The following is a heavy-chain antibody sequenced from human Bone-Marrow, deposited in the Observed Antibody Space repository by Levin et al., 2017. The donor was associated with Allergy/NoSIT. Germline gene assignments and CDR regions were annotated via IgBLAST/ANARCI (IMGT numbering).Heavy chain of an antibody. Sequence: GGSLRLSCAASGFTFSSYGMHWVRQAPGKGLEWVAVISYDGSNKYYADSVKGRFTISRDNSKNTLYLQMNSLRAEDTAVYYCAKDQSYVMVRGVIINSPFDYWGQGTLVTVSS. CDR2: ISYDGSNK. J-gene: IGHJ4*02. CDR3: AKDQSYVMVRGVIINSPFDY. V-gene: IGHV3-30*18. D-gene: IGHD3-10*01. CDR1: GFTFSSYG.